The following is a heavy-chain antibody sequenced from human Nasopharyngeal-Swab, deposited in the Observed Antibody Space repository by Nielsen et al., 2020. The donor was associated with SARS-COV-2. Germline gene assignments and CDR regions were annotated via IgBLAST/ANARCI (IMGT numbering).Heavy chain of an antibody. D-gene: IGHD3-22*01. CDR1: GFIFSSYG. J-gene: IGHJ4*02. Sequence: GESLKISCAASGFIFSSYGMHWVRQAPGKGLEWVAAISYDGSTKYYADSVKGRFTISSNHSKNTLSLQMNSLRAEDTSMYDCASRPLDSSGHYYGFDYWGQGILVTVSS. CDR3: ASRPLDSSGHYYGFDY. V-gene: IGHV3-30*03. CDR2: ISYDGSTK.